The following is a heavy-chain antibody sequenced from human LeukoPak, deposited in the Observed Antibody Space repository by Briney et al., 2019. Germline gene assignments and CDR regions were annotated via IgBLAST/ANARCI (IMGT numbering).Heavy chain of an antibody. J-gene: IGHJ4*02. D-gene: IGHD1-14*01. CDR1: GFTFSSYS. Sequence: TGESLRLSCAASGFTFSSYSMNWVRQAPGKGLEWVSSISSSTIYIYDADSVKGRFTISRDNAKNTLYLEMNSLRAEDTAMYYCARENSGEGFDYWSQGTLVTVSS. CDR2: ISSSTIYI. CDR3: ARENSGEGFDY. V-gene: IGHV3-21*06.